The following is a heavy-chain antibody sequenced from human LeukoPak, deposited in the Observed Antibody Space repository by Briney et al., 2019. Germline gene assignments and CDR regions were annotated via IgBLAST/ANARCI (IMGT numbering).Heavy chain of an antibody. D-gene: IGHD3-3*01. CDR1: GFTFSSYN. CDR2: IGSSVSTR. V-gene: IGHV3-48*01. CDR3: AREGSDFWSGYSKGYFDY. J-gene: IGHJ4*02. Sequence: GGSLRLSCAVSGFTFSSYNMNWVRRAPGKGLEWVSYIGSSVSTRYYAVSVKGRFTIFRDNGKHSLYLQMNSLRAEDTAVYYCAREGSDFWSGYSKGYFDYWGQGTLVTVSS.